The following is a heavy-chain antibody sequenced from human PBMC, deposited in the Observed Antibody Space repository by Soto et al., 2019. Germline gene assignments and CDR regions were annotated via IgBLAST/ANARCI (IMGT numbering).Heavy chain of an antibody. V-gene: IGHV3-33*01. CDR2: IWYDGSRK. Sequence: QVQLVESGGGVVQHGKSLRLSCAASGFTFSNYGMHWVRQAPGKGLEWVAVIWYDGSRKYYGDSVKGRFTISIDNSKNTLYLQMNSLRAEDTAVYYCAREGSSSSGNFFDYWGQGTLVTVSS. CDR3: AREGSSSSGNFFDY. D-gene: IGHD6-6*01. CDR1: GFTFSNYG. J-gene: IGHJ4*02.